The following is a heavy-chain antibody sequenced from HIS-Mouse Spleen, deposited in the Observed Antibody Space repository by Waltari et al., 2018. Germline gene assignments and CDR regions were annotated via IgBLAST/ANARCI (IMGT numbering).Heavy chain of an antibody. J-gene: IGHJ2*01. Sequence: QLQLQESGQGLVKPSETLSRTCTVSGGSDRLSSYSWGWIRQPPGKALEWIGGIYYSGSTYYNPSLKSRVTISVDTSKNQFSLKLSSVTAADTAVYYCAREIPYSSSWYDWYFDLWGRGTLVTVSS. D-gene: IGHD6-13*01. V-gene: IGHV4-39*07. CDR3: AREIPYSSSWYDWYFDL. CDR2: IYYSGST. CDR1: GGSDRLSSYS.